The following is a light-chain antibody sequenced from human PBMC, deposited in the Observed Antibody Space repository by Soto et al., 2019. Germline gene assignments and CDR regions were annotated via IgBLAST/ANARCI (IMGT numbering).Light chain of an antibody. J-gene: IGKJ5*01. CDR1: QGISSW. Sequence: DIQMTQSPSSVSASVGDRVTITCRASQGISSWLVWYQQKPGKAPKPLIYAASSLRTGVPSRFRGSGSGKDFSLTISSLQPEDFATYYCQQANSFPITFGHGTRLEMK. CDR3: QQANSFPIT. V-gene: IGKV1D-12*01. CDR2: AAS.